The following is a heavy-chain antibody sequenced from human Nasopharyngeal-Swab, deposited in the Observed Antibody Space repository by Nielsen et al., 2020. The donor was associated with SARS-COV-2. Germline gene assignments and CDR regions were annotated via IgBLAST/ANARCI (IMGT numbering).Heavy chain of an antibody. Sequence: GESLKISCAASGFTFSSYAMSWVRQAPGKGLEWVSAISGSCGSTYYADSVKGRFTISRDNSKNTLYLQMNSLRAEDTAVYYCAKAETPYYYGSGPIYYYYGMDVWGQGTTVTVSS. J-gene: IGHJ6*02. CDR1: GFTFSSYA. V-gene: IGHV3-23*01. CDR2: ISGSCGST. CDR3: AKAETPYYYGSGPIYYYYGMDV. D-gene: IGHD3-10*01.